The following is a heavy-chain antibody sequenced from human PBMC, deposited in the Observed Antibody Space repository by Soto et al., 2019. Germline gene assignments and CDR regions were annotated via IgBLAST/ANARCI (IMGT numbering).Heavy chain of an antibody. Sequence: ASVKVSCKASGGTFSRSGFHWVRQAPGQGLEWMGMIVPSVDTTDYAQKFQARVTISADQFTSTVYMELRSLRSEDTAVYYCARCPQPPDTADPYAVDVWGQGTRVTVSS. CDR1: GGTFSRSG. J-gene: IGHJ6*02. V-gene: IGHV1-69*11. D-gene: IGHD5-18*01. CDR2: IVPSVDTT. CDR3: ARCPQPPDTADPYAVDV.